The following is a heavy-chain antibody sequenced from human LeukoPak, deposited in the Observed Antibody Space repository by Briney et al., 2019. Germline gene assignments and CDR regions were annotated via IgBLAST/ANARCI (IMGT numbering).Heavy chain of an antibody. Sequence: SVKVSCKASGATFSSYAISWVRQAPGQGLEWMGRIIPILGIANYAQKCQGRVTITADKSTSTAYMELSSLRSEDTDVYYCAREYYYDSSGYSDPFDYWGQGTLVTVSS. J-gene: IGHJ4*02. CDR1: GATFSSYA. CDR2: IIPILGIA. V-gene: IGHV1-69*04. CDR3: AREYYYDSSGYSDPFDY. D-gene: IGHD3-22*01.